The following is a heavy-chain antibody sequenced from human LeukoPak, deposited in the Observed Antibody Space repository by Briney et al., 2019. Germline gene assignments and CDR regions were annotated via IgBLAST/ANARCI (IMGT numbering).Heavy chain of an antibody. Sequence: PGGSLRLSCAASGFTFSSDSMTWVRQAPGKGLVGVSRINSDGSSTSYADSVKGRFTISRDNAKNTLYLQMNSLRAEDTAVYYCASGDYYDSSESYWGQGTLVTVSS. D-gene: IGHD3-22*01. CDR2: INSDGSST. CDR1: GFTFSSDS. CDR3: ASGDYYDSSESY. J-gene: IGHJ4*02. V-gene: IGHV3-74*01.